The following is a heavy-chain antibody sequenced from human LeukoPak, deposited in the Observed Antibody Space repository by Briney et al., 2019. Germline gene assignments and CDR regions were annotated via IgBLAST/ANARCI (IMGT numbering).Heavy chain of an antibody. CDR3: ARQYSTNWYDDRGWFDP. J-gene: IGHJ5*02. CDR1: TYSISSAYY. CDR2: IYHSGST. D-gene: IGHD6-13*01. V-gene: IGHV4-38-2*02. Sequence: SETLSLTCSVSTYSISSAYYWGWIRQPPGKGLQWIGSIYHSGSTSYNPSLKSRVTISVDTSKDQFSLKLSSVTAADTAFYYCARQYSTNWYDDRGWFDPWGQGTLVTVSS.